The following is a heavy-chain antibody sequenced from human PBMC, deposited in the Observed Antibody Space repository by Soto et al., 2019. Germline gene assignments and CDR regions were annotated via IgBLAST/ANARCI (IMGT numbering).Heavy chain of an antibody. CDR2: ISAYNGNT. CDR1: GYTFTSYG. Sequence: ASVKVSCKXSGYTFTSYGISWVRQAPGQGLEWMGWISAYNGNTNYAQKLQGRVTMTTDTSTSTAYMELRSLRSDDTAVYYCARFYDILTGYYTPQLDYYYYGMDVWGQGTTVTVS. J-gene: IGHJ6*02. D-gene: IGHD3-9*01. V-gene: IGHV1-18*01. CDR3: ARFYDILTGYYTPQLDYYYYGMDV.